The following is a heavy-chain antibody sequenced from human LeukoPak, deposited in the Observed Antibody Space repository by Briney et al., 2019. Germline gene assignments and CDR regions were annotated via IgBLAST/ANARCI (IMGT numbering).Heavy chain of an antibody. CDR2: INPSGGST. D-gene: IGHD3-3*01. CDR1: GYTFTGYY. J-gene: IGHJ6*03. Sequence: GASVKVSCKASGYTFTGYYMHWVRQAPGQGLEWMGIINPSGGSTSYAQKFQGRVTMTRDMSTSTVYMELSSLRSEDTAVYYCARRNYDFWSGYYPLYYYYYYMDVWGKGTTVTVSS. V-gene: IGHV1-46*01. CDR3: ARRNYDFWSGYYPLYYYYYYMDV.